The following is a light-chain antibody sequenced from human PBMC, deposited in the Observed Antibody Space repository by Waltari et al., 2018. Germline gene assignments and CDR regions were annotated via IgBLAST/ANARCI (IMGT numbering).Light chain of an antibody. CDR3: QQYDNRPPWT. Sequence: EIVMTQSPATLSVSPGGRATLSCRASQGVASNLAWYQQKPGQAPRLVIYGASTRATGIPARFSGFGSGTEFTFTISSLQSEDFAVYYCQQYDNRPPWTFGQGTKVEIK. J-gene: IGKJ1*01. CDR2: GAS. V-gene: IGKV3-15*01. CDR1: QGVASN.